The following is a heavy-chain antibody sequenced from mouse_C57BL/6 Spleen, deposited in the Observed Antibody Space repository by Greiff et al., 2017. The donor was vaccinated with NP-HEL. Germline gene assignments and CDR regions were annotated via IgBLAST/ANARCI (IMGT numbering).Heavy chain of an antibody. CDR2: INYDGSST. CDR3: AREGGNCGWYAMDY. D-gene: IGHD2-1*01. CDR1: GFTFSDYY. J-gene: IGHJ4*01. V-gene: IGHV5-16*01. Sequence: EVHLVESEGGLVQPGSSMKLSCTASGFTFSDYYMAWVRQVPERGLEWVANINYDGSSTYYLDSLKSRFIISKDNAKNIRYMQMCSLKSEDTTTYYCAREGGNCGWYAMDYWGQGTSVTVSS.